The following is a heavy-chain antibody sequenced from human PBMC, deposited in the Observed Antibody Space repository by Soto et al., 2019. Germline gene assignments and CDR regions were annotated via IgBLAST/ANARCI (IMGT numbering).Heavy chain of an antibody. Sequence: GGSLIVSCAASGFTISSSAMSWVRKTPGQGLEWVSAISGNGDYTYYADSVKGRFTISRDNSQNTLYLQMNSLRAEDTAIYYCAKDATSSCGGSSNCGYWGQGTLVTVSS. CDR2: ISGNGDYT. CDR3: AKDATSSCGGSSNCGY. D-gene: IGHD6-13*01. CDR1: GFTISSSA. V-gene: IGHV3-23*01. J-gene: IGHJ4*02.